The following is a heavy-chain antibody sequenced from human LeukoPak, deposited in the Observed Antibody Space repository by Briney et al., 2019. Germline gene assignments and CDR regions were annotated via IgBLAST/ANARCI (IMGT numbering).Heavy chain of an antibody. D-gene: IGHD5-12*01. CDR3: ARGGGGYDLDY. J-gene: IGHJ4*02. V-gene: IGHV4-34*01. CDR1: GGSFSGYY. CDR2: INHSGST. Sequence: SETLSLTCAVYGGSFSGYYWSRISQPPGKGLEWIGEINHSGSTNYNPSLKSRVTISVDTSKNQFSLKLSSVTAADTAVYYCARGGGGYDLDYWGQGTLVTVSS.